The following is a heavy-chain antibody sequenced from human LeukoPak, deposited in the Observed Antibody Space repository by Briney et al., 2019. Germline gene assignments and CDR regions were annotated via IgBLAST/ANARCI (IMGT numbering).Heavy chain of an antibody. CDR2: IIPIFGTA. V-gene: IGHV1-69*06. CDR3: ARQTTSTYYDFWSGYYYFDY. D-gene: IGHD3-3*01. J-gene: IGHJ4*02. Sequence: ASVKVSCKASGGTLSSYAISWVRQAPGQGLEWMGGIIPIFGTANYAQKFQGRVTITADKSTSTAYMELSSLRSEDTAVYYCARQTTSTYYDFWSGYYYFDYWGQGTLVTVSS. CDR1: GGTLSSYA.